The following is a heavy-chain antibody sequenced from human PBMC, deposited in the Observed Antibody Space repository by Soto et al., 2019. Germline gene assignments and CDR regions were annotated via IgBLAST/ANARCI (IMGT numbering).Heavy chain of an antibody. V-gene: IGHV3-23*01. Sequence: GGSLRPSCAGSGFAFSTYTMNWVRQAPGEGLEWVSDIRGSGGSTYYADSVKGRFTISRDNSKNTLFLEMNSLRAEDTAVYYCAKTASSSSYYFDYWGQGTLVTVSS. CDR2: IRGSGGST. CDR3: AKTASSSSYYFDY. CDR1: GFAFSTYT. D-gene: IGHD6-13*01. J-gene: IGHJ4*02.